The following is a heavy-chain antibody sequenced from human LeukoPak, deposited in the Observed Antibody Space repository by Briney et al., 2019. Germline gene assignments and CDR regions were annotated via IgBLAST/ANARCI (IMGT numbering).Heavy chain of an antibody. J-gene: IGHJ5*02. CDR2: ISAYNGNT. D-gene: IGHD6-13*01. CDR1: GYTFTSYG. V-gene: IGHV1-18*01. CDR3: AREEFGSSRGWFDP. Sequence: GASVKVSCKASGYTFTSYGISWVRQAPGQGLEWMGWISAYNGNTNYAQKLQGRVTMTTDTSTSTAYMELRSLRSDDTAVYYCAREEFGSSRGWFDPWGQGTLVTVSS.